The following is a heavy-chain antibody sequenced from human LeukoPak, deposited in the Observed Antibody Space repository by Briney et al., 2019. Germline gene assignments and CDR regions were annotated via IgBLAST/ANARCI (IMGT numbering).Heavy chain of an antibody. V-gene: IGHV3-15*01. J-gene: IGHJ4*02. D-gene: IGHD3-22*01. CDR2: IKSNTDGGTT. CDR3: TKYDTSVNFDY. Sequence: GGSLRRSCVASGFTFTNAWMSWVRQAPGKGLEWVGHIKSNTDGGTTDYAAPVKGRFIISRDDSKHTLFLQMNSLKTDDTAVYYCTKYDTSVNFDYWGQGTLVTVSS. CDR1: GFTFTNAW.